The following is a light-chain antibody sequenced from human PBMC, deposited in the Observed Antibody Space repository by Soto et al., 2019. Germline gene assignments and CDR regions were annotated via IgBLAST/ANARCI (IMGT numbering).Light chain of an antibody. Sequence: QSVLTQPPAASGTHGQRVTISCSGSSSNIGSNTVNWYQQLPGTAPKLLIYSNNQRHSGVPDRFSGSKSGTSTSLAISGLQSEAEADYYCAAWDDSLNGVVFGGGTKLTVL. CDR1: SSNIGSNT. CDR3: AAWDDSLNGVV. J-gene: IGLJ2*01. CDR2: SNN. V-gene: IGLV1-44*01.